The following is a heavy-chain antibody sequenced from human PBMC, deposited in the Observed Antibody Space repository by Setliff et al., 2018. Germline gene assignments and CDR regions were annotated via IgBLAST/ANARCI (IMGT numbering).Heavy chain of an antibody. D-gene: IGHD6-13*01. J-gene: IGHJ4*02. CDR1: GGSFSTYY. V-gene: IGHV4-59*01. Sequence: SETLSLTCAVYGGSFSTYYWIWIRQPPGKGLEWIGNIFDSGNTNYNSSLKSRVTISVDTSKNQFSLKLSSVTAADSAVYYCARGPVTSGWYRFDYWGQGTLVTVSS. CDR3: ARGPVTSGWYRFDY. CDR2: IFDSGNT.